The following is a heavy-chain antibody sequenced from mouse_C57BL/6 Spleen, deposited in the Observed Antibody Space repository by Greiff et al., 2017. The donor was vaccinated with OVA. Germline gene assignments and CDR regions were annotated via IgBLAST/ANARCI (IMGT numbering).Heavy chain of an antibody. CDR2: ILPGSGST. V-gene: IGHV1-9*01. CDR3: ARSYYYGSSYGYFDY. J-gene: IGHJ2*01. Sequence: QVQLQQSGAELMKPGASVKLSCKATGYTFTGYWVVCVKQRPGHGLVWIGEILPGSGSTNYNENFKGKATFTADTSSNTAYMQLSSLTTEDSAIYYCARSYYYGSSYGYFDYRGQGTTLTVSS. CDR1: GYTFTGYW. D-gene: IGHD1-1*01.